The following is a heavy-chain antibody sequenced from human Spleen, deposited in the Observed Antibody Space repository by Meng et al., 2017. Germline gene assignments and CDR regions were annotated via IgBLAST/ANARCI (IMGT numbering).Heavy chain of an antibody. J-gene: IGHJ5*02. Sequence: GQLQEAGPGLVKPSETLSLICTVSGGSMSGHFWTWIRQPAGKELEWIGRISTSGTTGTTNHNPSLKSRVTMSVDTSKNQFSLRVTSVTAADTAVYYCARDDAVSGGNNWFDPWGQGTLVTVSS. CDR2: ISTSGTTGTT. CDR1: GGSMSGHF. CDR3: ARDDAVSGGNNWFDP. D-gene: IGHD4-23*01. V-gene: IGHV4-4*07.